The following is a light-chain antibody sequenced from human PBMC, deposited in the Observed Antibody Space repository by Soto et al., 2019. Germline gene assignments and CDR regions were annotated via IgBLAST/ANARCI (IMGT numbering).Light chain of an antibody. CDR1: QGIGNY. Sequence: IQLTQSLSCLSGCVGERVTITCRASQGIGNYLAWYQQKPGKAPKLLMFAASTLQSGVPSRFSGSGSGTDFTLTISSLQPADFATYYCQQLNSYPQTFGQGTKVDIK. CDR2: AAS. J-gene: IGKJ1*01. V-gene: IGKV1-9*01. CDR3: QQLNSYPQT.